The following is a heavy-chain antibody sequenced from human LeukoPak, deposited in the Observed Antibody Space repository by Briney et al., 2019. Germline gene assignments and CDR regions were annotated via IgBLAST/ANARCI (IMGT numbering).Heavy chain of an antibody. D-gene: IGHD6-19*01. CDR3: SRGAVAGLFDY. CDR1: GDSIRSGGYY. Sequence: SQTLSLTCTVSGDSIRSGGYYWNWIRQAPGKGLEWLGYIYSGGNTYYNPSLKRRGGISLDKSKSQFSLRLSSVTAADTAMYFCSRGAVAGLFDYWGQGILVTVSS. V-gene: IGHV4-31*03. CDR2: IYSGGNT. J-gene: IGHJ4*02.